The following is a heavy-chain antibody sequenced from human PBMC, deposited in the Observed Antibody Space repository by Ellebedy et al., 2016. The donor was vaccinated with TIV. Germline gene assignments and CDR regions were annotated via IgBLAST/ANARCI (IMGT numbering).Heavy chain of an antibody. CDR1: GVTVSTNY. CDR3: ARVRHYNRGDNWFDS. J-gene: IGHJ5*01. CDR2: IYSGGST. V-gene: IGHV3-53*01. Sequence: GGSLRLXCAVSGVTVSTNYISWVRQAPGKGLEWVSLIYSGGSTDYAASVKGRFTISRDTSKNTVYLQMNSLGAEDTAMYYCARVRHYNRGDNWFDSWGQGTLVTVSS. D-gene: IGHD1-1*01.